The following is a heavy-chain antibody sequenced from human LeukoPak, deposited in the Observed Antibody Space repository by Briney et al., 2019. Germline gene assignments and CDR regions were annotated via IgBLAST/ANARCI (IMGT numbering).Heavy chain of an antibody. V-gene: IGHV3-30-3*01. Sequence: GGSLRLSCAASGFTFSSYAMHWVRQAPGKGLEWVAVISYDGSNKYYADSVKGRFTISRDNSKNTLYLQMNSLRAEDTAVYYRATPSIVVVPAAPDYWGQGTLVTVS. J-gene: IGHJ4*02. CDR1: GFTFSSYA. CDR2: ISYDGSNK. CDR3: ATPSIVVVPAAPDY. D-gene: IGHD2-2*01.